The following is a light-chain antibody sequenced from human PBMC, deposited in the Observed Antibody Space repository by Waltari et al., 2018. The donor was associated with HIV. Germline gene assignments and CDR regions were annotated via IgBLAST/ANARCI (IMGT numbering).Light chain of an antibody. CDR1: SSNIGAGYD. J-gene: IGLJ1*01. CDR2: GNN. Sequence: QSVLTQPPSVSGAPWQRVTISCTGSSSNIGAGYDVHWYQQLPGTAPKLLIYGNNNRPAGVPVRFSGSKAGTSASLAVSGLQAEDEADYYCQSYDSSLSGYVFGTGTKVTVL. V-gene: IGLV1-40*01. CDR3: QSYDSSLSGYV.